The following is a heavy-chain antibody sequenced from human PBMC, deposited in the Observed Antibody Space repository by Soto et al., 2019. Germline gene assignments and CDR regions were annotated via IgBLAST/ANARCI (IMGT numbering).Heavy chain of an antibody. V-gene: IGHV3-53*01. D-gene: IGHD2-2*01. CDR3: ATSRGGGGY. CDR2: IYSGGYT. Sequence: EVQLVESGGGLIQPGGSLRLSCAVSGFTVSNNYMSWVRQAPGKGLEGVSVIYSGGYTAYRDSVKGRFTISRDNSKNTLYFKRNSRRAADRAVYYWATSRGGGGYWGQGTLVTVSS. J-gene: IGHJ4*02. CDR1: GFTVSNNY.